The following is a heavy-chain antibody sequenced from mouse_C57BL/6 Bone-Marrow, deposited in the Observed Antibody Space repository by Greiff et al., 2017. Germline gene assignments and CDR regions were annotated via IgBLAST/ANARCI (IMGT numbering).Heavy chain of an antibody. J-gene: IGHJ4*01. V-gene: IGHV1-69*01. CDR2: IDPSDSYT. Sequence: QVQLQQSGAELVMPGASVKLSCKASGYTFTSYWMHWVKQRPGQGLEWIGEIDPSDSYTNYNQKFKGKSTLTVDKSSSTAYMQLSSLTSEDSAVYVCAREWGAMYYWGQGTSVTVSS. CDR3: AREWGAMYY. CDR1: GYTFTSYW.